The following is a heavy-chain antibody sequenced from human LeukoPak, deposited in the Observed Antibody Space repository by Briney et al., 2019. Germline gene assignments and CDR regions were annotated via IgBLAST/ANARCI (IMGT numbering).Heavy chain of an antibody. J-gene: IGHJ4*02. V-gene: IGHV3-30*18. Sequence: PGGSLILSCAASGFTFSSYGMHWVRQAPGKGLEWVAVISYDGSNKYYADSVKGRFTIARDNSKNTLYLQMDSLRAEDTAVYYCAKDKTGMDYWGQGTLSPSPQ. CDR3: AKDKTGMDY. CDR1: GFTFSSYG. D-gene: IGHD1-1*01. CDR2: ISYDGSNK.